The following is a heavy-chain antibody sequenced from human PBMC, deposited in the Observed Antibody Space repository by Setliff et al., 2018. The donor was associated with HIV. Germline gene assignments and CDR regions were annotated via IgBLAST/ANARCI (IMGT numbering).Heavy chain of an antibody. CDR3: ARGASLGRGGYYFDY. CDR1: GYTFPFYA. CDR2: INTGNGDT. Sequence: ASVKVSCKASGYTFPFYAMHWVRQAPGQSPEWMGWINTGNGDTKYSQKFLGRVTITRDTSATTVYMELSSLRSEDTALYYCARGASLGRGGYYFDYWGQGTLVTVSS. J-gene: IGHJ4*02. D-gene: IGHD3-3*02. V-gene: IGHV1-3*04.